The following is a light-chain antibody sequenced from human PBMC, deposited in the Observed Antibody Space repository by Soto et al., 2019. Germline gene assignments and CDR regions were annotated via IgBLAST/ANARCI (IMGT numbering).Light chain of an antibody. CDR3: KQSYSPPYT. J-gene: IGKJ2*01. CDR1: QTISTF. CDR2: EAS. Sequence: DIQMTQSPSSLSHSVGDRVPITCRSSQTISTFLNWYKQKPGEAPELLIYEASALQRGAPSRFSGRGSGTDFTLTINSLQHEDSATYYCKQSYSPPYTFGPGTKVEI. V-gene: IGKV1-39*01.